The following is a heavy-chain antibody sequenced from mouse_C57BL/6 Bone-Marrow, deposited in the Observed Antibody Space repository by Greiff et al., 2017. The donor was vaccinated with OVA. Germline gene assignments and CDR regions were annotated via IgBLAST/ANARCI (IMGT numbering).Heavy chain of an antibody. CDR1: GYTFTSYW. V-gene: IGHV1-52*01. CDR3: ARFPYYGSSPHWYFDV. J-gene: IGHJ1*03. D-gene: IGHD1-1*01. Sequence: QVQLQQPGAELVRPGSSVKLSCKASGYTFTSYWMHWVKQRPIQGLEWIGNIDPSDSETHYTQKFKDKATLTVDKSSSTAYMRLSSLTSEDSAVYYCARFPYYGSSPHWYFDVWGTGTTVTVAS. CDR2: IDPSDSET.